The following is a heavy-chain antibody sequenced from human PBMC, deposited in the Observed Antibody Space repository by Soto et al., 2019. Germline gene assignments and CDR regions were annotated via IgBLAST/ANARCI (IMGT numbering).Heavy chain of an antibody. D-gene: IGHD6-13*01. CDR3: AKGGSSWSRFDY. CDR1: GFTFSSYA. J-gene: IGHJ4*02. CDR2: ITSSGGTT. V-gene: IGHV3-23*01. Sequence: EVQLLESGGGLVPPGGSLRLSCAASGFTFSSYAITWVRQAPGKGLEWVSTITSSGGTTYYADSVKGRFTISRDNSKHTLYLQINSLRAEDTAVYYCAKGGSSWSRFDYWGQGTLVTVSS.